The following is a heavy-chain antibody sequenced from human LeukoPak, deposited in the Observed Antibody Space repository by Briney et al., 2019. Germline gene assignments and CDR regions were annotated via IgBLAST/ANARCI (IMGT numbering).Heavy chain of an antibody. D-gene: IGHD3-10*01. CDR1: GFTFRSYW. CDR3: AKNFREFPFDI. CDR2: IKQDGREK. J-gene: IGHJ3*02. Sequence: GGSLRLSCAASGFTFRSYWMTWVRQAPGRGLEWVANIKQDGREKNYVDSVKGRFTISRDNAKSSMFLQMNSLRAEDTAVYYCAKNFREFPFDIWGQGTMVTVSS. V-gene: IGHV3-7*01.